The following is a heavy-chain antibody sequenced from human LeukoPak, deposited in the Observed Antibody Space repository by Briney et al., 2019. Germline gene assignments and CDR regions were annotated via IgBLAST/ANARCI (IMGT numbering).Heavy chain of an antibody. D-gene: IGHD6-19*01. CDR1: GGDFSNYG. CDR2: IIPIFGTT. Sequence: SVKVSCKASGGDFSNYGITWVRQAPGQGLEWMGGIIPIFGTTNYAHNFQGRVTFTADESTSTAYMELSSLKSEDTAMYYCARAKTRQWLASPFDYWGQGTQVTVSS. V-gene: IGHV1-69*13. CDR3: ARAKTRQWLASPFDY. J-gene: IGHJ4*02.